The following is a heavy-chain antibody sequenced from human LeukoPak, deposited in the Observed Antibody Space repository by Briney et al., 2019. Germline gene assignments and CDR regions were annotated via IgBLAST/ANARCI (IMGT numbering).Heavy chain of an antibody. CDR2: IYTSGST. CDR1: GGSISSGSYY. J-gene: IGHJ3*02. V-gene: IGHV4-61*02. D-gene: IGHD3-16*01. CDR3: ARTVRGGVRPLGSRIDAFDI. Sequence: PSQTLSLTCTVSGGSISSGSYYWSWIRQPAGNGLEWIGRIYTSGSTNYNPSLKSRVTISLDTSKNQFSLKLSSVTAADTAVYYCARTVRGGVRPLGSRIDAFDIWGQGTMVTVSS.